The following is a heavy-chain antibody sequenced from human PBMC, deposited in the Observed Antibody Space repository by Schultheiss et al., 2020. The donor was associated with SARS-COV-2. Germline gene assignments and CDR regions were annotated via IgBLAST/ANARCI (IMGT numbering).Heavy chain of an antibody. D-gene: IGHD4-23*01. Sequence: GGSLRLSCAASGFTFSDYYMSWIRQAPGKGLEWVSYISSSSRYTNYADSVKGRFTISRDNAKNTLYLQMNSLRAEDTAVYYCARPYGGNPGLGYWGQGTLVTVSS. CDR1: GFTFSDYY. J-gene: IGHJ4*02. CDR2: ISSSSRYT. CDR3: ARPYGGNPGLGY. V-gene: IGHV3-11*06.